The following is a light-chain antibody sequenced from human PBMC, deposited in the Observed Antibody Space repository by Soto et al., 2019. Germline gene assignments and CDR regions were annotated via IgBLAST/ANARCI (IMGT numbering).Light chain of an antibody. V-gene: IGLV2-14*01. Sequence: QSALTQPASGSGSPGQSITISCTGTSSDVGGYNYVSWYQQHPGKAPKLMIYEVSNRPSGVSNRFSGSKSGNTASLTISGLQAEDEPDYYCSSYTSSSTPVFGTGTKLTLL. CDR1: SSDVGGYNY. CDR3: SSYTSSSTPV. CDR2: EVS. J-gene: IGLJ1*01.